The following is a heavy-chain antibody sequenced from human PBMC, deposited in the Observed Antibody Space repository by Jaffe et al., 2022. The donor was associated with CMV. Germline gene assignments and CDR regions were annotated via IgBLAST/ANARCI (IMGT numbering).Heavy chain of an antibody. V-gene: IGHV3-48*03. Sequence: EVQLVESGGGLVQSGGSLRLSCAASGFMFSSYEMNWVRQAPGKGLEWISYISSGGTTKHYADSVKGRFTISRDNAKNSLSLQMNSLRGEDTAVYFCARVFFGYMDVWGKGTTVIVSS. CDR1: GFMFSSYE. CDR2: ISSGGTTK. CDR3: ARVFFGYMDV. D-gene: IGHD3-3*01. J-gene: IGHJ6*03.